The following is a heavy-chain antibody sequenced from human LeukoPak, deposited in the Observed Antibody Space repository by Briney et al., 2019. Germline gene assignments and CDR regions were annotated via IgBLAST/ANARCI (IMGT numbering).Heavy chain of an antibody. CDR3: AKGGARGVIIGYFDY. J-gene: IGHJ4*02. Sequence: GGSLRLSCSTFGFTFSDYAFHWVRQAPGKGLEWVAFIRLDGITAYYTDSVKGRFTISRDNSKKTLYLQMNSLRAEDTAVYYCAKGGARGVIIGYFDYWAREPWSPSPQ. V-gene: IGHV3-30*02. CDR2: IRLDGITA. CDR1: GFTFSDYA. D-gene: IGHD3-10*01.